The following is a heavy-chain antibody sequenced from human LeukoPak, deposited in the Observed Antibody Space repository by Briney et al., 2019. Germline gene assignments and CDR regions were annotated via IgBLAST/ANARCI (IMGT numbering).Heavy chain of an antibody. CDR1: GFTFGSYG. CDR3: ARDLGDIVVVPAAMPFDY. CDR2: IWYDGSNK. V-gene: IGHV3-33*01. J-gene: IGHJ4*02. D-gene: IGHD2-2*01. Sequence: GGSLRLSCAASGFTFGSYGMHWVRQAPGKGLEWVAVIWYDGSNKYYADSVKGRFTISRDNSKNTLYLQMNSLRAEDTAVYYCARDLGDIVVVPAAMPFDYWGQGTLVTVSS.